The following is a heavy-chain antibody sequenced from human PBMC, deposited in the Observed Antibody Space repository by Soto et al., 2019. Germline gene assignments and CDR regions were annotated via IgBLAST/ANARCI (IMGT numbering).Heavy chain of an antibody. CDR3: ARDDYGSGSYGWPYGMDV. J-gene: IGHJ6*02. CDR2: IYYNGST. D-gene: IGHD3-10*01. CDR1: GGSISSYY. Sequence: QVQLQESGPGLVKPSETLSLTCTVSGGSISSYYWSWIRQPPGKGLEWSGYIYYNGSTNYNPSLNSRVTISLDTSKNQFSLKLSSVTAADTAVYYCARDDYGSGSYGWPYGMDVWGQGTTVTVSS. V-gene: IGHV4-59*01.